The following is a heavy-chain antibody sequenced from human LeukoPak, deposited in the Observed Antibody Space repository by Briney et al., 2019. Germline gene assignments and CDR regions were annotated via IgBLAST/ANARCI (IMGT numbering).Heavy chain of an antibody. CDR3: ARGLYSGYDYD. CDR2: IIPILGIA. Sequence: ASVEVSCKASGGTFSSYAISWVRQAPGQGLEWMGRIIPILGIANYAQKFQGRVTITADKSTSTAYMELSSLRSEDTAVYYCARGLYSGYDYDWGQGTLVTVSS. V-gene: IGHV1-69*04. D-gene: IGHD5-12*01. J-gene: IGHJ4*02. CDR1: GGTFSSYA.